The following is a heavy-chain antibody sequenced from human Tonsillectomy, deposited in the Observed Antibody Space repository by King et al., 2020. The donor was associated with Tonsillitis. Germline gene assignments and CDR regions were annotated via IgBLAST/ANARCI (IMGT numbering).Heavy chain of an antibody. V-gene: IGHV3-9*01. CDR2: ISWNSDTI. Sequence: VQLVESGGGLVQPGRSLRLTCVVSGFTFDDYGFHWVRQSPGKGLEWVSGISWNSDTIDYADSVQGRFTISRDNAKNSVYLEMNSLRADDTAVYFCAKDIRSGSHGFFDYWGQGTLVSVSS. CDR1: GFTFDDYG. J-gene: IGHJ4*02. D-gene: IGHD3-3*01. CDR3: AKDIRSGSHGFFDY.